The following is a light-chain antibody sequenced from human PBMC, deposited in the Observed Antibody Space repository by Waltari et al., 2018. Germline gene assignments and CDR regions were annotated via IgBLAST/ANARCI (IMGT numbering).Light chain of an antibody. CDR2: AAS. CDR1: QSINTY. Sequence: DIQMTQSPASLSASVGDRVTITCRASQSINTYLNWYQQKPEKAPKLLIYAASSLQRGVPSRFTGSGSGTEFSLTISSLQPEDFATYYCQQTYSTPPTFGQGTNVEIK. V-gene: IGKV1-39*01. CDR3: QQTYSTPPT. J-gene: IGKJ1*01.